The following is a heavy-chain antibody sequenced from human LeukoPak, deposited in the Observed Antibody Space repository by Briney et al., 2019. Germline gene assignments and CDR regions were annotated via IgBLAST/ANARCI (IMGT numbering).Heavy chain of an antibody. V-gene: IGHV3-30*02. Sequence: PGGSLRLSCAASGFTFSSYGMHWVRQAPGKGLEWVAFIRYDGSNKYYADSVKGRFTISRDDSKNTLYLQMNSLRAEDTAVYYCAKDLGITIFGVVPRRRMDAWGKGATVTVSS. D-gene: IGHD3-3*01. J-gene: IGHJ6*03. CDR1: GFTFSSYG. CDR3: AKDLGITIFGVVPRRRMDA. CDR2: IRYDGSNK.